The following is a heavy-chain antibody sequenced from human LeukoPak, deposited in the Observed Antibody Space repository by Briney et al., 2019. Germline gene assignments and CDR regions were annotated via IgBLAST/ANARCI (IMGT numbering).Heavy chain of an antibody. D-gene: IGHD1-26*01. V-gene: IGHV3-30*18. CDR1: GFTFSSYG. Sequence: GGSLRLSCAASGFTFSSYGMHWVRQAPGKGLEWVAVISYDGSNKYYADSVKGRFTISRDNSKNTLYLQMNSLRAEDTAVYYCAKDRSWELRSYIFDYRGQGTLVTVSS. J-gene: IGHJ4*02. CDR2: ISYDGSNK. CDR3: AKDRSWELRSYIFDY.